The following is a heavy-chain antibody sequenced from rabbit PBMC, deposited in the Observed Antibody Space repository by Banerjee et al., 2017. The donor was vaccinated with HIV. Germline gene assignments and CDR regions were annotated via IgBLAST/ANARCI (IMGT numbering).Heavy chain of an antibody. CDR1: GFSFNNKYV. D-gene: IGHD1-1*01. CDR2: INSNTGNT. CDR3: ARNADGNYITDL. Sequence: QEQLEESGGGLVKPGASLTLTCTASGFSFNNKYVMCWVRQAPGKGLEWIACINSNTGNTVYASWAKGPFTISRTSSTTVSLQMTSLTAADTATYFCARNADGNYITDLWGPGTLVTVS. V-gene: IGHV1S45*01. J-gene: IGHJ6*01.